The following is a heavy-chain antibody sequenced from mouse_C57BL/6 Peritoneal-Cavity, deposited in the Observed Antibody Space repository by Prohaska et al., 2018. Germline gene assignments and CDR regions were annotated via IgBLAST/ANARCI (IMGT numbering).Heavy chain of an antibody. CDR3: ARRGDYDGMDY. J-gene: IGHJ4*01. CDR2: INPYNGGT. Sequence: HGKSLEWIGVINPYNGGTSYNQKFKGKATLTVDKSSSTAYMELNSLTSEDSAVYYCARRGDYDGMDYWGQGTSVTV. V-gene: IGHV1-19*01.